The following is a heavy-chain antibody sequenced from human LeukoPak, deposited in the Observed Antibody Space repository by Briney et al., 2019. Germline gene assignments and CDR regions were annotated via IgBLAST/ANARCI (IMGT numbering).Heavy chain of an antibody. D-gene: IGHD7-27*01. V-gene: IGHV3-21*01. J-gene: IGHJ4*02. CDR2: IYSTSSHT. Sequence: GGPLNLSCEASGLTFSSYTMNWFRRPPGRGLEWASPIYSTSSHTYYADSVKGRFTISRDNANNSLYLQMNSLRAEDTAVYYCARELDWGSNRPLDYWGQGTLVTVSS. CDR1: GLTFSSYT. CDR3: ARELDWGSNRPLDY.